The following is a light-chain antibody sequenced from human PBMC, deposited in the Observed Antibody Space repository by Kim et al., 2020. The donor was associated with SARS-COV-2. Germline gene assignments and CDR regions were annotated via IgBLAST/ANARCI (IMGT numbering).Light chain of an antibody. Sequence: YELTQPPSVSVAPGKTARITCGGNNIGSKSVHWYQQKPGQAPVLVIYYDSDRPSGIPERFSGSNSGNTATLTISRVEAGDEADYYCQVWDSSSDHHVFGTGTKVTVL. CDR3: QVWDSSSDHHV. CDR2: YDS. CDR1: NIGSKS. V-gene: IGLV3-21*04. J-gene: IGLJ1*01.